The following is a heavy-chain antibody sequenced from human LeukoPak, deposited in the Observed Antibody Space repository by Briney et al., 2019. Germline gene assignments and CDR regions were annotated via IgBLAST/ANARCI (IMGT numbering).Heavy chain of an antibody. CDR3: AREPLMGQLWFPIDY. J-gene: IGHJ4*02. V-gene: IGHV4-39*07. D-gene: IGHD5-18*01. Sequence: SETLSLTCTVSGGSISSSSYYWGWIRQPPGKGLEWIGSIYYSGSTCYNPSLKSRVTISVDTSKNQFSLKLSSVTAADTAVYYCAREPLMGQLWFPIDYWGQGTLVTVSS. CDR1: GGSISSSSYY. CDR2: IYYSGST.